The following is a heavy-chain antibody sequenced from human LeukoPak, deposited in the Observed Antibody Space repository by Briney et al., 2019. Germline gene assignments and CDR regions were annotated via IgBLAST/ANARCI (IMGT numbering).Heavy chain of an antibody. J-gene: IGHJ6*03. CDR1: GFIINNYA. Sequence: GRSLRLSCVASGFIINNYALHWVRQAPGKGPESVAIISYDGNKNFYADSVKGRFTISRDNPRNTMYLQMSSLRPEDTAVYYCARDPWGDQGAYVDYYYYMDVWGKGTTVTVSS. D-gene: IGHD3-16*01. CDR2: ISYDGNKN. V-gene: IGHV3-30*07. CDR3: ARDPWGDQGAYVDYYYYMDV.